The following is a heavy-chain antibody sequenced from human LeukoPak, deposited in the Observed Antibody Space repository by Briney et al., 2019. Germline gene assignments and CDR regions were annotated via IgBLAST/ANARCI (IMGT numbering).Heavy chain of an antibody. CDR1: GFTFRSYS. CDR3: ARYSANSFDS. J-gene: IGHJ4*02. CDR2: ISDSSSAT. Sequence: GGSLRLSCAGTGFTFRSYSMNWVRQAPGKGLEWVSHISDSSSATYYAASVRGRFTVSRDNAKNSLYLQMNSLRDEDTAVYYCARYSANSFDSWGQGALVTVSS. V-gene: IGHV3-48*02. D-gene: IGHD2-21*01.